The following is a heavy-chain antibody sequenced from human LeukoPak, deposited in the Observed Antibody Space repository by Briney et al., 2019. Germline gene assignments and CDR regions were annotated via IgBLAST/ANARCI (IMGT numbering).Heavy chain of an antibody. D-gene: IGHD6-19*01. CDR3: VREYSSGWYFPNWFDP. J-gene: IGHJ5*02. V-gene: IGHV4-34*01. Sequence: PSETLSLTCAVYGGSFSGYYWSWIRQPPGKGLEWIGEINHSGSTNYNPSLKSRVTISVDTSKNQFSLKLSSVTAADTAVYYCVREYSSGWYFPNWFDPGGQGTLVTVPS. CDR2: INHSGST. CDR1: GGSFSGYY.